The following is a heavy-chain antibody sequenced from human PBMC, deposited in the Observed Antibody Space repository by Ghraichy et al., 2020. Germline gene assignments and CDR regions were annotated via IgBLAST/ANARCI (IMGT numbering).Heavy chain of an antibody. Sequence: GESLNISCAASGFSFTTYTYWMSWVRQAPGKGLEWVSGTSDSGGASYYADSVKGRFTLSRDNSKNTLSLQMHSLRAEDTATYYCAKSVRLDTGYNSGWIDYWGQGTLVTVSS. CDR2: TSDSGGAS. V-gene: IGHV3-23*01. CDR1: GFSFTTYT. J-gene: IGHJ4*02. CDR3: AKSVRLDTGYNSGWIDY. D-gene: IGHD6-19*01.